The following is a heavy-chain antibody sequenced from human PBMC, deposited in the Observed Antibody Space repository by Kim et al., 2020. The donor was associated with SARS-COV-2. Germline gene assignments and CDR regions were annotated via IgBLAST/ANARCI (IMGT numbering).Heavy chain of an antibody. CDR1: GFTFSSYW. D-gene: IGHD3-16*01. V-gene: IGHV3-7*01. J-gene: IGHJ4*02. CDR3: TRGGSWGSFDY. CDR2: IKQDDSEK. Sequence: GGSLRLSCAASGFTFSSYWISWVRQLPGKGLEWVANIKQDDSEKYYVDSVKGRFTISRDNAKNSLYLQMNSLRAEDTAVYYCTRGGSWGSFDYWGQGTLVTVSS.